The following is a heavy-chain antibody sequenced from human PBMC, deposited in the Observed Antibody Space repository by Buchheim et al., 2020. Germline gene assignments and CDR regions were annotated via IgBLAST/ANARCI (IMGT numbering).Heavy chain of an antibody. J-gene: IGHJ6*02. Sequence: QVQLQQWGAGLLKPSMTLSLSCGVSGGSFSNFYWSWIRQSPGKGLEWIGEIKDSGTPDYNPSLKSRVTISLDTSNNQFSLKLMSVTAADTAVYYCARSDFGLTAMVYYGLDVWGQGTT. CDR3: ARSDFGLTAMVYYGLDV. CDR1: GGSFSNFY. D-gene: IGHD2-21*02. V-gene: IGHV4-34*02. CDR2: IKDSGTP.